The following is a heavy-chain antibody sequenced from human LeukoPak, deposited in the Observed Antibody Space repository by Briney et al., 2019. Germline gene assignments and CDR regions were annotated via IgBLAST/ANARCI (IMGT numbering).Heavy chain of an antibody. CDR1: GFTVSSNY. CDR3: ARGVNPILGYCSSTSCSLDP. J-gene: IGHJ5*02. V-gene: IGHV3-66*01. CDR2: IYSGGST. Sequence: GGSLRLSCAASGFTVSSNYMSWVRQAPGKGLEWVSVIYSGGSTYYADSVEGRFTISRDNSKNTLYLQMNSLRAEDTAVYYCARGVNPILGYCSSTSCSLDPWGQGTLVTVSS. D-gene: IGHD2-2*01.